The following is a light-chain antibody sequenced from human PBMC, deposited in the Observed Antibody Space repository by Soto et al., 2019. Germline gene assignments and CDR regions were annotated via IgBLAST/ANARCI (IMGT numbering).Light chain of an antibody. CDR1: QNINFY. CDR3: QQCYNTPT. J-gene: IGKJ4*01. V-gene: IGKV1-39*01. Sequence: DIPMTQSPSSLSASVGDRVTITCRASQNINFYLNWFQQKPGKAPKVLIYAASSLQVGVASRFSGSGSETDFTHTISSLEREDFATYYCQQCYNTPTFGGGTKVEI. CDR2: AAS.